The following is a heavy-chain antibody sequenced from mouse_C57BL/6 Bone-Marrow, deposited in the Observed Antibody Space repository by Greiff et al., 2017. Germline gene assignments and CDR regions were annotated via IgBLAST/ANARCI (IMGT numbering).Heavy chain of an antibody. Sequence: DVMLVESGGGLVKPGGSLKLSCAASGFTFTSYAMSWVRQTPEQRLEWVGTISAGGSYTYYPDNVKGRFTIARDNAKNNLYLQLSHLKSEDTAMYYCARGLGHGCFAYWGQGTLVTVSA. D-gene: IGHD6-1*01. CDR1: GFTFTSYA. J-gene: IGHJ3*01. CDR3: ARGLGHGCFAY. V-gene: IGHV5-4*03. CDR2: ISAGGSYT.